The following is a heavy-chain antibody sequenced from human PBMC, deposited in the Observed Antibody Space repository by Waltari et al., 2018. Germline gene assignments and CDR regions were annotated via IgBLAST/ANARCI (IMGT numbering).Heavy chain of an antibody. J-gene: IGHJ4*02. CDR1: GYTFTNFG. CDR3: ARGGGPRTVVALTFDL. V-gene: IGHV1-18*01. D-gene: IGHD3-22*01. CDR2: NSPYHGNA. Sequence: QVQLVQSGAEVKKPGASVKVSCKASGYTFTNFGINWVRQAPGQGLEWMGWNSPYHGNAAYEQNLQGRVTMTTGTSTKTAYLELRSLRSDDTAVYYCARGGGPRTVVALTFDLWGQGTLVTVSS.